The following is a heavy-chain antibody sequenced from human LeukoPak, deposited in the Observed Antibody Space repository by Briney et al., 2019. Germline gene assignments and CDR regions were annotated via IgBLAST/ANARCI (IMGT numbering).Heavy chain of an antibody. CDR2: IYYSGST. D-gene: IGHD7-27*01. Sequence: SETLSLTCTVSGGSISSGDYYWSWIRQPPGKGLEWIGYIYYSGSTYYNPSLKSRVTISVDTSKNQFSLKLSSVTAADTAVYYCARGITGDPFGYWGQGTLVTVSS. CDR1: GGSISSGDYY. CDR3: ARGITGDPFGY. V-gene: IGHV4-30-4*01. J-gene: IGHJ4*02.